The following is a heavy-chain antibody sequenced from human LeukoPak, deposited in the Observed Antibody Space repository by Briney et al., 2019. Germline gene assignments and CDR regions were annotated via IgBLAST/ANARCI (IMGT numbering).Heavy chain of an antibody. Sequence: ASVKVSRKASGYTFTSYGISWVRQAPGQGLEWMGWISAYNGNTNYAQKLQGRVTMTTDTSTSTAYMELRSLRSDDTAVYYCARAPQSGSPVDYWGQGTLVTVSS. CDR1: GYTFTSYG. D-gene: IGHD1-26*01. V-gene: IGHV1-18*01. CDR2: ISAYNGNT. J-gene: IGHJ4*02. CDR3: ARAPQSGSPVDY.